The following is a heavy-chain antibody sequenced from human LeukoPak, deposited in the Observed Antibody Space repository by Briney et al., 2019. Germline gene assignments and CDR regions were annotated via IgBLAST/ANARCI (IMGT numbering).Heavy chain of an antibody. CDR3: ARDNGSYSS. D-gene: IGHD1-26*01. J-gene: IGHJ5*02. Sequence: GGSLRLSCAASGFTFSSYAMSWVRQAPGKGLEWVSAISGSGGSTYYADSVKGRFTISRDNAKNSLYLQMNSLRAEETAVYYCARDNGSYSSWGQGILVTVSS. V-gene: IGHV3-23*01. CDR1: GFTFSSYA. CDR2: ISGSGGST.